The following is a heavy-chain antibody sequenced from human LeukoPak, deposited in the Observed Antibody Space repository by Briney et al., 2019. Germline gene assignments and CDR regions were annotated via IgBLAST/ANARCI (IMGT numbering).Heavy chain of an antibody. J-gene: IGHJ4*02. D-gene: IGHD4-17*01. CDR2: INPNSGGT. CDR3: ARGPMTTVTFDY. V-gene: IGHV1-2*02. Sequence: ASVKVSCKASEYTFTGYYMHWVRQAPGQGLEWMGSINPNSGGTNYAQKFQGRVTMTRDTSISTAYMELSRLRSDDTAVYYCARGPMTTVTFDYWGQGTLVTVSS. CDR1: EYTFTGYY.